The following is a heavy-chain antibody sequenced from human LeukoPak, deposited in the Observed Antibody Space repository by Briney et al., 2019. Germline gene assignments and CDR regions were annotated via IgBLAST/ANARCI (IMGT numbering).Heavy chain of an antibody. J-gene: IGHJ4*02. D-gene: IGHD4-17*01. Sequence: GGSLRLSCAASGFTVSSNYMSWVRQAPGKGLEWVSVIYSVGSTYYADSVKGRFTISRDNSKNTLYLQMNSLRAEDTAVYYCAKGPLQYGDYVRYFDYWGQGTLVTVSS. CDR2: IYSVGST. V-gene: IGHV3-53*01. CDR3: AKGPLQYGDYVRYFDY. CDR1: GFTVSSNY.